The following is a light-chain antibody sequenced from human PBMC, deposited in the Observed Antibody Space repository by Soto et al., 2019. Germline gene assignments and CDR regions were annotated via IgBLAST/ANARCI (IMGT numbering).Light chain of an antibody. CDR2: ALS. CDR1: QNIDNNY. J-gene: IGKJ2*01. CDR3: QQYGRSPFT. V-gene: IGKV3-20*01. Sequence: EIVLTQSPGTLSLSPGQRATLSCRASQNIDNNYLVWYQQKPGVTPRLLVYALSHRATGTPDRFSGSGSGTDFSLIISRLEPEDSAMYYCQQYGRSPFTFGQGTRLEI.